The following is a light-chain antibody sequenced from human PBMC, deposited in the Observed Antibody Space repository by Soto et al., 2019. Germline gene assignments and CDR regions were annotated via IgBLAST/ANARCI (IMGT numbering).Light chain of an antibody. Sequence: EIVLTQSPGTLSLSPGERATLSCRASQSVGTSYLAWHQQKPGQAPRLLIYAASSRATGIPDRFTGSGSGTDFALTISRLEPEDFAVYFCQQHGSSPLTFGGGTKVEIK. CDR1: QSVGTSY. CDR3: QQHGSSPLT. CDR2: AAS. J-gene: IGKJ4*01. V-gene: IGKV3-20*01.